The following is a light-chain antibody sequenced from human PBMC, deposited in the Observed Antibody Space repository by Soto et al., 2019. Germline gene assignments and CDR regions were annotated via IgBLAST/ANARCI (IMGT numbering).Light chain of an antibody. V-gene: IGLV1-40*01. CDR2: ATS. CDR3: QQRSSWPFT. Sequence: QSALTQPPSVSGAPGQRVTISCTGSSSNVGAGNAVHWYQQLPGTAPKLLIYATSNRATGIPARFSGSGSGTDFTLTISSLEPEDFAVYYCQQRSSWPFTFGPGTKV. J-gene: IGLJ1*01. CDR1: SSNVGAGNA.